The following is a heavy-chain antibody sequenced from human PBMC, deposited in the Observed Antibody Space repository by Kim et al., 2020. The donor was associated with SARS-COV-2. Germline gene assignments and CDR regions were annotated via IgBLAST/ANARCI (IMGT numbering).Heavy chain of an antibody. Sequence: GESLKISCKGSGYSFTSYWISWVRQMPGKGLEWMGRIDPSDSYTNYSPSFQGHVTISADKSISTAYLQWSSLKASDTAMYYCARRSGNGYSSGWYGWWFDPWGQGTLVTVSS. CDR3: ARRSGNGYSSGWYGWWFDP. CDR2: IDPSDSYT. J-gene: IGHJ5*02. D-gene: IGHD6-19*01. V-gene: IGHV5-10-1*01. CDR1: GYSFTSYW.